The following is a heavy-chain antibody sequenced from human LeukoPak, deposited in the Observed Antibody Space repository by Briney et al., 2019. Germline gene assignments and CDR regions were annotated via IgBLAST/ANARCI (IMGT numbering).Heavy chain of an antibody. CDR1: GYTFTGYY. V-gene: IGHV1-2*02. J-gene: IGHJ4*02. Sequence: ASVKVSCKASGYTFTGYYMHWVRQAPGQGLEWMGWTNPNSGGTNYAQKFQGRLTMTRDTSIRTAYMELRRLRSDDTAVYYCARDQGIAATGLDYWGQGTLVTVSS. D-gene: IGHD6-13*01. CDR2: TNPNSGGT. CDR3: ARDQGIAATGLDY.